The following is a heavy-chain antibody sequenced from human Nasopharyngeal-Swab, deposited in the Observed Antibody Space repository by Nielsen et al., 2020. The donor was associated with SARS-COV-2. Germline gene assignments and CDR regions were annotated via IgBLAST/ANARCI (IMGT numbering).Heavy chain of an antibody. CDR3: ARDGDYSGWELTDY. V-gene: IGHV3-21*01. J-gene: IGHJ4*02. D-gene: IGHD1-26*01. CDR1: GGSIYSSNW. Sequence: GGSLRLSCTGSGGSIYSSNWWSWVRQAPGKGLEWVSSISSSSSYIYYADSVKGRFTISRDNAKNSLYLQMNSLRAEDTAVYYCARDGDYSGWELTDYWGQGTLVTVSS. CDR2: ISSSSSYI.